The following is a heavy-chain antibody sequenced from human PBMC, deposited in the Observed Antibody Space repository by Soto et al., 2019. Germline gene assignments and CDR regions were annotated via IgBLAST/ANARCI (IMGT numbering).Heavy chain of an antibody. CDR1: GYSFTSYW. V-gene: IGHV5-51*01. Sequence: PGESLKISCKGSGYSFTSYWIGWVRQMPGKGLEWMGIIYPGDSDTRYSPSFQGQVTISADKSISTAYLQWSSLKASDTAMYYCARHAFGTTGTLSKHVFFWFDPWGQGTLVTVSS. J-gene: IGHJ5*02. CDR3: ARHAFGTTGTLSKHVFFWFDP. CDR2: IYPGDSDT. D-gene: IGHD1-1*01.